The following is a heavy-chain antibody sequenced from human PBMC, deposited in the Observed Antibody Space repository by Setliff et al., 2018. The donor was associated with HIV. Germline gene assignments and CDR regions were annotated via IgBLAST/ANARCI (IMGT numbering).Heavy chain of an antibody. V-gene: IGHV4-39*01. CDR1: GDSITNDDYY. CDR2: IHYNGRT. J-gene: IGHJ5*02. D-gene: IGHD2-2*02. CDR3: ARYTSKVDWFDP. Sequence: ETLSLTCAVSGDSITNDDYYWGWIRQPPGKGLEWIAIIHYNGRTYYDPSLKSRVTIFVDTSKTQFYLKLRSVTASDTAVYYCARYTSKVDWFDPWGQGTLVTVS.